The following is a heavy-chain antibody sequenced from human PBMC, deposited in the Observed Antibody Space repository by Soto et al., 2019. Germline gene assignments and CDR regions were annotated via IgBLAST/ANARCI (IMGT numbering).Heavy chain of an antibody. CDR2: ISGSGGST. Sequence: RVSPRLSFAASEFTFSSYAMSWVRQAPGKGLEWVSAISGSGGSTYYADSVKGRFTISRDNSKNTLYLQMNSLRAEDTAVYYCAKGPMVRGFIDYYYYGMDVWGQGTTVTVSS. J-gene: IGHJ6*02. CDR3: AKGPMVRGFIDYYYYGMDV. D-gene: IGHD3-10*01. CDR1: EFTFSSYA. V-gene: IGHV3-23*01.